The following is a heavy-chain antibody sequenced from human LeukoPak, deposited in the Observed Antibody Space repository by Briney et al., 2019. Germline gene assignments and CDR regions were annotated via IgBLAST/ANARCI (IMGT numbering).Heavy chain of an antibody. D-gene: IGHD5-18*01. CDR1: GYTFTSYY. CDR2: INPSGGST. V-gene: IGHV1-46*01. J-gene: IGHJ4*02. CDR3: AREGVVDTAMVTGFDY. Sequence: GASVKVSCKASGYTFTSYYMHWVRQAPGQGLEWMGIINPSGGSTSYAQKFQGRVTMTRDTSTSTVYMGLSSLRSEDTAVYYCAREGVVDTAMVTGFDYWGLGTLVTVSP.